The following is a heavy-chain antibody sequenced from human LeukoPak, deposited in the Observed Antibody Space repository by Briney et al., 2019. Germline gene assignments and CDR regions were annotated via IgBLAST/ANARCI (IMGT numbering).Heavy chain of an antibody. Sequence: GGSLRLSCAASGFTFSSYAMHWVRQAPGKGLEWGAVISYDGSNKYYADSVKGRFTISRDNSKNTLYLQMNSLRAEDTAVYYCARDGVLRYFDWLVGDAFDIWGQGTMVTVSS. CDR3: ARDGVLRYFDWLVGDAFDI. V-gene: IGHV3-30*04. J-gene: IGHJ3*02. CDR1: GFTFSSYA. CDR2: ISYDGSNK. D-gene: IGHD3-9*01.